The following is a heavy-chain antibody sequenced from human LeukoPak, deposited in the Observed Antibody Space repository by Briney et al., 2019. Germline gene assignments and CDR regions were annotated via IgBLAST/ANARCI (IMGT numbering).Heavy chain of an antibody. CDR2: ISGSGGST. CDR1: GFTFSSYA. V-gene: IGHV3-23*01. J-gene: IGHJ6*02. Sequence: GSLRLSCAASGFTFSSYAMSWVRQAPGKGLEWVSAISGSGGSTYYADSVKGRFTISRDNSKNTLYLQMNSLRAEDTAVYYCATAVLPSYYYYGMDVWGQGTTVTVSS. CDR3: ATAVLPSYYYYGMDV.